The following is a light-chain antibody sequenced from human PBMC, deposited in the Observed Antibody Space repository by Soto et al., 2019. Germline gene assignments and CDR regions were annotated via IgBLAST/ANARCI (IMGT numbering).Light chain of an antibody. CDR3: TSYTGVTIVV. Sequence: QSVLTQPPSASGSPGQSVTISCTGSNSDIGGYNSVSWYQQHPGKAPKLLIFGVTNRPSGVSDRFSGSKSGNTASLTISALQAEDEADYYCTSYTGVTIVVFGGGTKLTVL. CDR2: GVT. J-gene: IGLJ2*01. CDR1: NSDIGGYNS. V-gene: IGLV2-8*01.